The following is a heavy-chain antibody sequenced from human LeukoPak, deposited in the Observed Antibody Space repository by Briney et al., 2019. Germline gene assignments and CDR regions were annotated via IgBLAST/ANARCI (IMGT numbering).Heavy chain of an antibody. CDR2: ISSSSSTI. CDR3: AREGGSSGY. J-gene: IGHJ4*02. V-gene: IGHV3-48*04. D-gene: IGHD6-13*01. CDR1: GFTFSNAW. Sequence: GGSLRLSCVVSGFTFSNAWMSWVRQAPGKGLEWVSYISSSSSTIYYADSVKGRFTISRDNAKNSLYLQMNSLRAEDTAVYYCAREGGSSGYWGQGTLVTVSS.